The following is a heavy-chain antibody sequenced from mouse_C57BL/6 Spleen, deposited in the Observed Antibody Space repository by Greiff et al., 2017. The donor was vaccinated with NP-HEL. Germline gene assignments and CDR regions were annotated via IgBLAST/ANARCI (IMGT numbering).Heavy chain of an antibody. J-gene: IGHJ4*01. CDR3: ARRRVGITTIMDY. CDR2: IDPSDSYT. CDR1: GYTFTSYW. D-gene: IGHD1-1*01. V-gene: IGHV1-69*01. Sequence: QVQLKQPGAELVMPGASVKLSCKASGYTFTSYWMHWVKQRPGQGLEWIGEIDPSDSYTNYNQKFKGKSTLAVDKSSSTAYMQLSSLTSEDSAVYYCARRRVGITTIMDYWGQGTSVTVSS.